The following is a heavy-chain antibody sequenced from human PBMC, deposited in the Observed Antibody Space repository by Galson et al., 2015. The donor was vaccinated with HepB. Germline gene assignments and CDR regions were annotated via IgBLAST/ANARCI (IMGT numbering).Heavy chain of an antibody. J-gene: IGHJ3*02. CDR2: IYYSGSP. CDR3: AGGGGYTDAFDI. D-gene: IGHD3-22*01. CDR1: GGSISSGGYY. Sequence: TLSLTCTVSGGSISSGGYYWSWIRQHPGKGLEWIGYIYYSGSPYHNPSLRSRLTISVDTSKNQFSLKLSSVTAADTAVYYCAGGGGYTDAFDIWGQGTMVTVSS. V-gene: IGHV4-31*03.